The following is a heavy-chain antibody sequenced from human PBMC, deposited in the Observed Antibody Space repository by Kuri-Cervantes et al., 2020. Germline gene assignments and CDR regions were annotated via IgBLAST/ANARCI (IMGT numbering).Heavy chain of an antibody. D-gene: IGHD3-3*01. J-gene: IGHJ4*02. Sequence: GGSLRLSCKGSGYIFANYWIAWVRQMPGKGLEWMGIIYPGDSDTRYSPSFQGQVRITADTSISTAFLQWSSLKASDTAIYYCARAEKYYNFWSGYYSPPDYWGQGTLVTVSS. CDR3: ARAEKYYNFWSGYYSPPDY. V-gene: IGHV5-51*01. CDR2: IYPGDSDT. CDR1: GYIFANYW.